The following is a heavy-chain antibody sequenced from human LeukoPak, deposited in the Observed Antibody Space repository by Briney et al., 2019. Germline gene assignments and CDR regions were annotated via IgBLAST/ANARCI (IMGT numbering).Heavy chain of an antibody. CDR2: TYTSGST. J-gene: IGHJ4*02. CDR3: ARVRYFDWLFPAPFDY. V-gene: IGHV4-61*02. D-gene: IGHD3-9*01. Sequence: SETLSLTCTVSGGSISSGSYYWSWIRQPAGKGLEWIGRTYTSGSTNYNPSLKSRVTVSVDTSKNQFSLKLSSVTAADTAVYYCARVRYFDWLFPAPFDYWGQGTLVTVSS. CDR1: GGSISSGSYY.